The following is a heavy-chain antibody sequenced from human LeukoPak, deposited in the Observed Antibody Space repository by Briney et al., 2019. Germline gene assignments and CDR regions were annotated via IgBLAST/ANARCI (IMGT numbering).Heavy chain of an antibody. J-gene: IGHJ4*02. CDR2: IYHSGST. D-gene: IGHD5-18*01. Sequence: SQTLSLTCTVSGGSISSGGYYWSWIRQPPGKGLEWIGYIYHSGSTYYNPSLKSRVTISVDRSKNQFSLKLSSVTAADTAVYYCARDGYPTAMGNVWGQGTLVTVSS. CDR3: ARDGYPTAMGNV. CDR1: GGSISSGGYY. V-gene: IGHV4-30-2*01.